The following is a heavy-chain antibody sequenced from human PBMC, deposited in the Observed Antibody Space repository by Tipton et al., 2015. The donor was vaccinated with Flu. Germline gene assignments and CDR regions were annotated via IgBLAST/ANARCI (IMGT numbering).Heavy chain of an antibody. CDR2: VLQAGNS. J-gene: IGHJ5*02. V-gene: IGHV4-38-2*01. Sequence: TLSLTCSVSGDSIGSPYFWGWLRQPPGKGLEWIGNVLQAGNSYYNPSLKTRVTISLDRPNNQFSLRLTSVTAADTAVYFCARRDFSNYVSEPKNWFDPWGPGVLVSVSS. CDR1: GDSIGSPYF. CDR3: ARRDFSNYVSEPKNWFDP. D-gene: IGHD4-11*01.